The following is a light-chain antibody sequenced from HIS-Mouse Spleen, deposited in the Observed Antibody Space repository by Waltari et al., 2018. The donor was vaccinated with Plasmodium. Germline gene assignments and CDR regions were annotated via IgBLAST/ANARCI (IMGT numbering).Light chain of an antibody. CDR2: DVS. Sequence: QSALTQPASVSGSPGQSITISCTGTSSDVGGYNSVSCYQQHPGKAPKLMVYDVSNRPSGVSNRVSGSKSGNTASLTISGRQAEDEADYYCSSYTSSSTAFGTGTKVTVL. CDR3: SSYTSSSTA. J-gene: IGLJ1*01. CDR1: SSDVGGYNS. V-gene: IGLV2-14*03.